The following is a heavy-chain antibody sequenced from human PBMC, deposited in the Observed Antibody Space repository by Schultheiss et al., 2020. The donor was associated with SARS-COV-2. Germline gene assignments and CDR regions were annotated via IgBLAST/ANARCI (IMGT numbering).Heavy chain of an antibody. Sequence: GGSLRLSCAASGFTFSSYGMHWVRQAPGKGLEWVSGISWNSGSIGYADSVKGRFTISRDNAKNSLYLQMKCLRAEDTAVYYCARDLWYSSSWYSGHWFDPWGQGTLVTVSS. CDR2: ISWNSGSI. D-gene: IGHD6-13*01. J-gene: IGHJ5*02. CDR1: GFTFSSYG. CDR3: ARDLWYSSSWYSGHWFDP. V-gene: IGHV3-21*04.